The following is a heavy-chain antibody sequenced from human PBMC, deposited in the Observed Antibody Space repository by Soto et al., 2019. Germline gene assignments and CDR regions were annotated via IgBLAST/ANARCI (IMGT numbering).Heavy chain of an antibody. CDR2: ITSNSDHI. V-gene: IGHV3-21*01. CDR1: GFIFSAYT. CDR3: ATPYYYNH. Sequence: GGSLRLSCAASGFIFSAYTMSWVRQAPGKGLEWLSSITSNSDHIDYADSVRGRFTVSRDNARKSLYLQMDSLGAEDTGVYYCATPYYYNHWGPGTLVTVSS. J-gene: IGHJ4*02.